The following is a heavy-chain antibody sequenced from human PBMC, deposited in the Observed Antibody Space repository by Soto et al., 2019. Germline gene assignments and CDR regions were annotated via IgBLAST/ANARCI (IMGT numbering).Heavy chain of an antibody. CDR3: ARGCIAVTTHLCY. CDR2: INPYNGNT. Sequence: GASVKASCKASWYTSNTCGITWVRQAPGQGLEWMGWINPYNGNTKFAQKLQDRVTMTTATSTGTAYVELASLSSHDTAVYHRARGCIAVTTHLCYWGQGTLVT. D-gene: IGHD4-17*01. CDR1: WYTSNTCG. J-gene: IGHJ4*02. V-gene: IGHV1-18*01.